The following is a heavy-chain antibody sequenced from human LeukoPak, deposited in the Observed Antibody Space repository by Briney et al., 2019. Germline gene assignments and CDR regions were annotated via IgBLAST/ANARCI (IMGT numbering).Heavy chain of an antibody. CDR2: IHDSGST. CDR3: ARVTGYMVEDYFDY. J-gene: IGHJ4*02. D-gene: IGHD6-13*01. V-gene: IGHV4-39*07. CDR1: GGSISSSSYY. Sequence: SETLSLTCTVSGGSISSSSYYWGWIRQPPGKGLEWIGTIHDSGSTYYNPSLKSRVTISVDTSKNQFSLRLSSVTAADTAVYYCARVTGYMVEDYFDYWGQGTLVTVSS.